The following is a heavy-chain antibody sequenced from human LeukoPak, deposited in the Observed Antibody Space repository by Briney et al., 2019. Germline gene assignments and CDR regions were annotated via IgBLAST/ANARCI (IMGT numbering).Heavy chain of an antibody. V-gene: IGHV1-2*02. CDR1: GYTFTGYY. CDR2: INPNSGGT. CDR3: ARDGDGSGSASDY. D-gene: IGHD3-10*01. J-gene: IGHJ4*02. Sequence: ASVKVSCKASGYTFTGYYMHWVRQAPGQGLEWMGWINPNSGGTNYAQKFQGRVTMTRDTSTSTVYMELSSLRSEDTAVYYCARDGDGSGSASDYWGQGTLATVSS.